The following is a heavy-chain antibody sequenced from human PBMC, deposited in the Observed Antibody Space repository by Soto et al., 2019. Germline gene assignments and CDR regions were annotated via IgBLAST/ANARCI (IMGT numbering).Heavy chain of an antibody. V-gene: IGHV1-2*04. CDR1: GYTFTGYY. J-gene: IGHJ4*02. D-gene: IGHD1-20*01. CDR3: AILGGITGPEGAYYFDY. CDR2: INPDSGGT. Sequence: QVQLVQSGAEVKKPGASVKVSCKASGYTFTGYYVHWVRQAPGQGLEWMGWINPDSGGTNYAQNFQGWVTMTRDTSITTAYMELTRLRSDDTAVYYCAILGGITGPEGAYYFDYWGQGTLVTVSS.